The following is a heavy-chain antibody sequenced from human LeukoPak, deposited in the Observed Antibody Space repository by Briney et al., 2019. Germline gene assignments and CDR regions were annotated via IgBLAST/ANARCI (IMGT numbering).Heavy chain of an antibody. J-gene: IGHJ5*02. D-gene: IGHD6-19*01. CDR3: ASGWSITGWYNNWFDP. CDR2: INPNSGDT. Sequence: ASVKVSCKASRYTFTGYYMHWVRQAPGQGLEWMGWINPNSGDTNYAQKFQGRVTMTRDTSITTVYMELGRLRSDDTAVYFCASGWSITGWYNNWFDPWGQGTLVTVSS. V-gene: IGHV1-2*02. CDR1: RYTFTGYY.